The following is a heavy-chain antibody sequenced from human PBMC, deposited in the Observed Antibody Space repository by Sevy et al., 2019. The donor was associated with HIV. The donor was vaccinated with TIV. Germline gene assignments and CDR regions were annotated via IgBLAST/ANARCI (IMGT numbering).Heavy chain of an antibody. V-gene: IGHV3-49*03. CDR1: GFTFGDYA. D-gene: IGHD6-6*01. CDR2: IRSKAYGGTT. Sequence: GGSLRLSCTASGFTFGDYAMSWFRQAPGKGLEWVGFIRSKAYGGTTEYAASVKGRVTISRDDSKSIAYQQMNSLKTEDTAVYYCTRDLEYSSSYYFDYWGQGTLVTVSS. CDR3: TRDLEYSSSYYFDY. J-gene: IGHJ4*02.